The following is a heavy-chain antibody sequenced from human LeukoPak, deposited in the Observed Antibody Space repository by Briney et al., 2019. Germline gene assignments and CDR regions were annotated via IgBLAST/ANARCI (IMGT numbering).Heavy chain of an antibody. Sequence: PGGSLRLSCAASGFTFSSYWTSWVRQAPGKGLEWVANIKQDGSEKYYVDSVKGRFTISRDNAKNSLYLQMNSLRAEDTAVYYCARDTCGGGGDTYFDYWGQGTLVTVSS. J-gene: IGHJ4*02. CDR1: GFTFSSYW. CDR2: IKQDGSEK. D-gene: IGHD2-21*01. CDR3: ARDTCGGGGDTYFDY. V-gene: IGHV3-7*01.